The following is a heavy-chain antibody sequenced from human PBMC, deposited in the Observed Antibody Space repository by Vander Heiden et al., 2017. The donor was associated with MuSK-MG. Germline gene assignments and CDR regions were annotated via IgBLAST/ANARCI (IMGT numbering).Heavy chain of an antibody. CDR2: IWYDGSNK. V-gene: IGHV3-33*01. CDR1: GFDSSSYG. J-gene: IGHJ3*02. Sequence: QVQLVESGGGVVQPGRSLRLSCAAAGFDSSSYGMHGVRQAPGKGLEWVAVIWYDGSNKYYADSVKGRFTISRDNSKNTLYLQMNSLRAEDTAVYYCAREGWELRGAFDIWGQGTMVTVSS. D-gene: IGHD1-26*01. CDR3: AREGWELRGAFDI.